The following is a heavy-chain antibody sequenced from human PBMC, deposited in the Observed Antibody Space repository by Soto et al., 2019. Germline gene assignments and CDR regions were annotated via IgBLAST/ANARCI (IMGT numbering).Heavy chain of an antibody. V-gene: IGHV3-23*01. CDR3: AKHDSNVVVTALCLGYYYYGMDV. J-gene: IGHJ6*02. CDR1: GFTFSSYA. CDR2: VSGSGGST. D-gene: IGHD2-21*02. Sequence: EVQLLESGGGLVQPGGSLRLSCAASGFTFSSYAMTWVRQAPGKGLEWVSAVSGSGGSTYYADSVKGRFTISRDNSKNTQYLQMNSQRAEDTALYYCAKHDSNVVVTALCLGYYYYGMDVWGQGSTVTVSS.